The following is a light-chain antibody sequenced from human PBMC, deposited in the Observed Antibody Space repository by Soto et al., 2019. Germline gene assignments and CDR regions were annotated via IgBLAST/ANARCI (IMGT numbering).Light chain of an antibody. CDR3: NSYTRFSTYV. Sequence: QSVLTXPASVSGSPGQSITISCTGASSDVGLYDFVSWYQQHPGKAPKLLIYEVTYRPSGVSSRFSGSKSGNTASLTISGLQAEDEADYYCNSYTRFSTYVFGTGTKVTVL. CDR1: SSDVGLYDF. V-gene: IGLV2-14*01. CDR2: EVT. J-gene: IGLJ1*01.